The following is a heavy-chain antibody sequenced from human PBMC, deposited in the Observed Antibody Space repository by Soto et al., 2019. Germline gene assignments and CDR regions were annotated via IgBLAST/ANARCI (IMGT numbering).Heavy chain of an antibody. J-gene: IGHJ2*01. CDR3: AIRTGQLAIISEFDGDWFFEV. CDR2: INPDSGGT. Sequence: QEQLVQSGAEVKKPGASLKVSCKASGYTFTDYYIHWVRQAPGQGLEWVGWINPDSGGTNLAQRVQGRVTMTSATSINTAYMELSSLRSDDTAVYYCAIRTGQLAIISEFDGDWFFEVWGRGTLVTVSS. V-gene: IGHV1-2*02. D-gene: IGHD2-2*01. CDR1: GYTFTDYY.